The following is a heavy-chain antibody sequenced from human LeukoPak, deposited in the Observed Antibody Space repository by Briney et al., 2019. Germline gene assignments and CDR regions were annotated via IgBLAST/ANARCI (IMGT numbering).Heavy chain of an antibody. Sequence: PGGSLRLSCAASGFTVSSNYMSWVRQAPGKGLEWVSGIYSGGSTYYADSVKGRFTISRDNSKNTLYLQMNSLRAEDTAVYYCARDLDYYDSSGYYFNAFDIWGQGTMVTVSS. D-gene: IGHD3-22*01. V-gene: IGHV3-66*01. CDR2: IYSGGST. CDR1: GFTVSSNY. J-gene: IGHJ3*02. CDR3: ARDLDYYDSSGYYFNAFDI.